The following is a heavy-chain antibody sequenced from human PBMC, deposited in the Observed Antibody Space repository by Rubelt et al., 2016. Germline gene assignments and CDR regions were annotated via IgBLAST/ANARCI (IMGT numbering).Heavy chain of an antibody. CDR3: ATVVVTAIQAPGAFDI. CDR2: IIPILGIA. J-gene: IGHJ3*02. V-gene: IGHV1-69*02. CDR1: GYTFTGYY. Sequence: VKVSCKASGYTFTGYYMHWVRQAPGQGLEWMGRIIPILGIANYAQKFQGRVTMTTDTSTSTAYMELRSLRSDDTAVYYCATVVVTAIQAPGAFDIWGQGTMVTVSS. D-gene: IGHD2-21*02.